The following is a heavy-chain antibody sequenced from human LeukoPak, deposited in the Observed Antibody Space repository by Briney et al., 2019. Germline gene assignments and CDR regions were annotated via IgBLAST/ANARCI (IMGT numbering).Heavy chain of an antibody. D-gene: IGHD2-15*01. J-gene: IGHJ4*02. V-gene: IGHV4-34*01. CDR2: INHSGST. CDR3: ARGGVGYCSGGSCYTHFDY. CDR1: GGSFSGYY. Sequence: PSETLSLTCAVYGGSFSGYYWSWIRQPPGKGLEWIGEINHSGSTNYNPSLKSRVTISVDTSKNQFSLKLSSVTAADTAVYYCARGGVGYCSGGSCYTHFDYWGQGTLVTVSS.